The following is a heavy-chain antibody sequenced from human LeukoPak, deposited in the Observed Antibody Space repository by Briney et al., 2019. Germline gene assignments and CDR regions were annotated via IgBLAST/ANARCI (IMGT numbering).Heavy chain of an antibody. CDR3: ARGEFVYGMDV. Sequence: ASVNVSCKASGYTFTGYYMHWVRQAPGQGLEWMGRINPNSGGTNYAQKFQGRVTMTRDTSTSTVYMELSSLRSEDTAVYYCARGEFVYGMDVWGQGTTVTVSS. CDR2: INPNSGGT. CDR1: GYTFTGYY. J-gene: IGHJ6*02. V-gene: IGHV1-2*06.